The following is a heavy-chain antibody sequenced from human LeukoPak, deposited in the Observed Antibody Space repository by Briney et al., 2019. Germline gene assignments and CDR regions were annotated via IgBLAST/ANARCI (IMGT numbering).Heavy chain of an antibody. J-gene: IGHJ4*02. CDR3: ATASERLLLFDY. CDR1: GFTFSSYW. V-gene: IGHV3-7*01. D-gene: IGHD2-21*02. Sequence: GGSLRLSCAASGFTFSSYWMSWVRQAPGKGLEWVANIKQDGSEKYYVDSVKGRFTISRDNARNSLYLQMNSLRAEDTAVYYCATASERLLLFDYWGQGTLVTVSS. CDR2: IKQDGSEK.